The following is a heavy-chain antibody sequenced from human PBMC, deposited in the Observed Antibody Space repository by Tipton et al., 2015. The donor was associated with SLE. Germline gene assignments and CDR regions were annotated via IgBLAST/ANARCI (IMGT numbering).Heavy chain of an antibody. D-gene: IGHD1-26*01. J-gene: IGHJ3*02. CDR2: IRTYNANT. CDR3: ARTPQWDPPTFDI. CDR1: GYTFTSYG. V-gene: IGHV1-18*01. Sequence: VQLVQSGAEVKKPGASVKVSCKASGYTFTSYGISWVRQAPGQGLEWMGWIRTYNANTNYAQKLQGRVTMTTDTSTSTAFMDLRSLRSDDTAVYYCARTPQWDPPTFDIWGQGTMVTVSS.